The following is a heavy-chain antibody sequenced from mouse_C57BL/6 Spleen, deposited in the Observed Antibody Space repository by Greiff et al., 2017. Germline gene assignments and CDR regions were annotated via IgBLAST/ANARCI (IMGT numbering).Heavy chain of an antibody. J-gene: IGHJ2*01. V-gene: IGHV1-42*01. D-gene: IGHD1-1*01. CDR3: ARPITTVTHFGY. CDR2: INPSTGGT. CDR1: GYSFTGYY. Sequence: VQLQQSGPELVKPGASVKISCKASGYSFTGYYMNWVKQSPEKSLEWIGEINPSTGGTTYNQKFKAKATLTVDKSSSTAYMQLKSLTSEDSAVYYCARPITTVTHFGYWGQGTTLTVSS.